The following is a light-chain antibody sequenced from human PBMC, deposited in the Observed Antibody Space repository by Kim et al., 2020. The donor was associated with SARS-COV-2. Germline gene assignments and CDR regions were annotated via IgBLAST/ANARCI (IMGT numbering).Light chain of an antibody. J-gene: IGKJ4*01. V-gene: IGKV3-15*01. CDR1: QSVSTK. CDR3: QQYDDGPRALT. Sequence: EIVMTQSPATLSVSPGERATLSCRASQSVSTKLAWYQQKPGQAPRLLIYGASTRATNIPARFSGGGSGTDFTLTIYSLQSEDFAVYYCQQYDDGPRALTFGGGTKVDIK. CDR2: GAS.